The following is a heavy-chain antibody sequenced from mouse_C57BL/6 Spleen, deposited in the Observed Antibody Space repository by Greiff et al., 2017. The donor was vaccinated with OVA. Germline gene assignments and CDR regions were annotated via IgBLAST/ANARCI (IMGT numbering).Heavy chain of an antibody. D-gene: IGHD2-3*01. CDR1: GFSFNTYA. V-gene: IGHV10-1*01. CDR3: VRHDGPYAMDY. CDR2: IRSKSNNYAT. J-gene: IGHJ4*01. Sequence: EVKLMESGGGLVQPKGSLKLSCAASGFSFNTYAMNWVRQAPGKGLEWVARIRSKSNNYATYYADSVKDRFTISRDDSESMLYLQMNNLKTEDTAMYYCVRHDGPYAMDYWGQGTSVTVSS.